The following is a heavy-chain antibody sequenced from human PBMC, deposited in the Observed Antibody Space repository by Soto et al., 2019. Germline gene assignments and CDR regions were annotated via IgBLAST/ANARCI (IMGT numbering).Heavy chain of an antibody. CDR2: INHSGST. V-gene: IGHV4-34*01. D-gene: IGHD3-22*01. J-gene: IGHJ5*02. CDR3: ARAGDSSGYYTSSDL. CDR1: GGSFSGYC. Sequence: SETLSLTCAVYGGSFSGYCWSWIRQPPGKGLEWIGEINHSGSTNYNPSLKSRVTISVDTSKNQFSLKLSSVTAADTAVYYCARAGDSSGYYTSSDLWGQGTLVTVSS.